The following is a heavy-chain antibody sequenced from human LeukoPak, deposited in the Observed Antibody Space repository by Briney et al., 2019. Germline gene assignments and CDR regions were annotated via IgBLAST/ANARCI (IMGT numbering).Heavy chain of an antibody. V-gene: IGHV4-4*07. CDR3: ARVGSYSNYALDY. CDR2: IYTSGST. J-gene: IGHJ4*02. CDR1: GGSISSYY. D-gene: IGHD4-11*01. Sequence: SETLSLTCTVSGGSISSYYWSWIRRPAGKGLEWIGRIYTSGSTNYDPSLKSRVTMSVDTSKNQFSLKLSSVTAADTAVYYCARVGSYSNYALDYWGQGTLVTVSS.